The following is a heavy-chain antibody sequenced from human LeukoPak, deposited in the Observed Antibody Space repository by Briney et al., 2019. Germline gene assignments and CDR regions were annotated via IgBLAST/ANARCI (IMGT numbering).Heavy chain of an antibody. J-gene: IGHJ6*03. CDR3: ASANLGLGLGLVGYMDV. CDR1: GGSISSGGYY. V-gene: IGHV4-30-2*02. Sequence: KSSQTLSLTCTVSGGSISSGGYYWSWIRQPPGKGLEWIGYIYHSGSTYYNPSLKSRVTISVDRSKNQFSLKLSSVTAADTAVYYCASANLGLGLGLVGYMDVWGKGTTVTVSS. CDR2: IYHSGST. D-gene: IGHD3-16*01.